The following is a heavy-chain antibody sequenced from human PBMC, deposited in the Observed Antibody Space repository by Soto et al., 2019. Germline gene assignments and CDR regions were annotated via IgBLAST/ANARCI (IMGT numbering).Heavy chain of an antibody. CDR3: ARDNKESGYATTFDF. Sequence: GASVKVSCKASGYTFTDYYMHWVRQAPGQGLEWMGWINPNSGGTNYAQKFQGWVTITSDTSISTAYMELSSLTSDDTAVYYCARDNKESGYATTFDFWGQGTLVTVSS. D-gene: IGHD3-3*01. V-gene: IGHV1-2*04. J-gene: IGHJ4*02. CDR1: GYTFTDYY. CDR2: INPNSGGT.